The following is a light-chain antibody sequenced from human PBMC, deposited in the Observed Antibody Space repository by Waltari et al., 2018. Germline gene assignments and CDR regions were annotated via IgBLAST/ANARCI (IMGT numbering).Light chain of an antibody. CDR1: SSNIGNDY. J-gene: IGLJ2*01. V-gene: IGLV1-51*02. Sequence: QSVLTQPPSVSAAPGQKVTISCSGSSSNIGNDYVSWYQQLPGTAPKLFIYENNKRPSGIPYLFSGSKSGTSATLGITGLQTGDEADYYCGTWDTSLSALIFGGGTKLTVL. CDR2: ENN. CDR3: GTWDTSLSALI.